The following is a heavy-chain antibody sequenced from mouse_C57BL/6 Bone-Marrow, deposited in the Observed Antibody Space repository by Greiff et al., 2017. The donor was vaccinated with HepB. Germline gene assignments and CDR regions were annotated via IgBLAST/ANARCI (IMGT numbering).Heavy chain of an antibody. CDR1: GFNIKNTY. Sequence: EVKLQESVAELVRPGASVKLSCTASGFNIKNTYMHWVKQRPEQGLEWIGRIDPANGNTKYAPKFQGKATITADTSSNTAYLQLSSLTSEDTAIYYCARSCGSRREYFDVWGTGTTVTVSS. D-gene: IGHD1-1*01. J-gene: IGHJ1*03. CDR3: ARSCGSRREYFDV. V-gene: IGHV14-3*01. CDR2: IDPANGNT.